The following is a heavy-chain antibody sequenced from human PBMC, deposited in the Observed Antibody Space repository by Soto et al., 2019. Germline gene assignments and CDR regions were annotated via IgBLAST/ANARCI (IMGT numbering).Heavy chain of an antibody. CDR1: GGSISSSSYY. CDR3: ARIVAAGNYYYYGMDV. J-gene: IGHJ6*02. D-gene: IGHD6-13*01. CDR2: IYYSGST. Sequence: PSETLSLTCTVSGGSISSSSYYWGWIRQPPGKGLEWIGSIYYSGSTYYNPSLKSRVTISVDTSKNQFSLKLSSVTAADTAVYYCARIVAAGNYYYYGMDVWGQGTTVTVSS. V-gene: IGHV4-39*01.